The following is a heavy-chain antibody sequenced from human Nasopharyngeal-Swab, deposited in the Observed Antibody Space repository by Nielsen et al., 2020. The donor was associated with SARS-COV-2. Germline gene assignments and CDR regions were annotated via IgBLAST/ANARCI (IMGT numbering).Heavy chain of an antibody. J-gene: IGHJ5*02. V-gene: IGHV3-11*06. D-gene: IGHD1-20*01. Sequence: GESLKISCAASGFTFSDYYMSWIRQAPGKGLEWVSYISSSSSYTSYADSVKGRFTISRDNAKNTLYLQMNSLRAEDTAVYYCARGRYNWNVNNWFDPWGQGTLVTVSS. CDR2: ISSSSSYT. CDR3: ARGRYNWNVNNWFDP. CDR1: GFTFSDYY.